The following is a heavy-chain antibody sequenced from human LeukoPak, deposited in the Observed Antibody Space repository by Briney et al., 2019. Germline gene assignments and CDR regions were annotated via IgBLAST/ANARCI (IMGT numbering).Heavy chain of an antibody. CDR3: AKGEVTIFGEFIDNYHYYGMDV. Sequence: SETLSLTCTVSGGSISSGDYYWSWVRQPPGKGLERIGNIFYTGRTESNPSLRSRLTMSVDTSKNQFSLKLTSVTAADTAVYYCAKGEVTIFGEFIDNYHYYGMDVWGQGTTVTVSS. CDR2: IFYTGRT. CDR1: GGSISSGDYY. J-gene: IGHJ6*02. V-gene: IGHV4-30-4*01. D-gene: IGHD3-3*01.